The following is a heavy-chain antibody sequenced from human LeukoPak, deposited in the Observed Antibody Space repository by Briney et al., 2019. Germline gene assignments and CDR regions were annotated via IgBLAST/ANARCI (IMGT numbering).Heavy chain of an antibody. CDR3: ERDRAHYCVLDH. CDR2: ISSSSNTK. Sequence: GGSLRLSSAASGFTFATYSMNWVRQAPGKGLEWVSYISSSSNTKYYADSVKGRFTISRDNAKNSLYLQTNSLRDEDTAVYYCERDRAHYCVLDHWGQGTLVTVSS. CDR1: GFTFATYS. J-gene: IGHJ4*02. D-gene: IGHD3-10*02. V-gene: IGHV3-48*02.